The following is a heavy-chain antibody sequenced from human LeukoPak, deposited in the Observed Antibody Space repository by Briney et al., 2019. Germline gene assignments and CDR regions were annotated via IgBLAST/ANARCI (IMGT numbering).Heavy chain of an antibody. CDR3: ASTSLAYCGGDCF. D-gene: IGHD2-21*02. V-gene: IGHV3-11*01. CDR2: ISSSGSTV. Sequence: PGGSLRLSCVLSGLTFSDAWMSWVRQAPGKGLEWVSYISSSGSTVYYADSVKGRFTISRDNAKNSLYLQMNSLRAEDTAVYYCASTSLAYCGGDCFWGQGTMVTVSS. J-gene: IGHJ3*01. CDR1: GLTFSDAW.